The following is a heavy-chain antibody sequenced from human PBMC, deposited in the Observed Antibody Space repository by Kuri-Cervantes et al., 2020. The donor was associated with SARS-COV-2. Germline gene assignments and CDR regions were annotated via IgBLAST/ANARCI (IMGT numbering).Heavy chain of an antibody. CDR3: ATDPISSIAARSGDY. CDR1: GYTFTSYG. Sequence: ASVKVSCKASGYTFTSYGISWVRQAPGQGLEWMGWISAYNGNTNYAQKFQGRVTMTEDTSTDTAYMELSSLRSEDTAVYYCATDPISSIAARSGDYWGQGTLVTVSS. D-gene: IGHD6-6*01. V-gene: IGHV1-18*01. CDR2: ISAYNGNT. J-gene: IGHJ4*02.